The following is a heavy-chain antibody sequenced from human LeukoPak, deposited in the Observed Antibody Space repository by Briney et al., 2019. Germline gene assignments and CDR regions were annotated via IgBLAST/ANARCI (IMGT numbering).Heavy chain of an antibody. CDR3: AKKRHSSSQLGLNWFDP. Sequence: GGSLRLSCAASGFTFSSYAMSWVRQAPGKGLEWVSAISGSGGSTYYADSVKGRFTISRDNSKNTLYLQMNSLRAEDTAVYYCAKKRHSSSQLGLNWFDPWGQGTLVTVSS. CDR2: ISGSGGST. D-gene: IGHD6-13*01. CDR1: GFTFSSYA. J-gene: IGHJ5*02. V-gene: IGHV3-23*01.